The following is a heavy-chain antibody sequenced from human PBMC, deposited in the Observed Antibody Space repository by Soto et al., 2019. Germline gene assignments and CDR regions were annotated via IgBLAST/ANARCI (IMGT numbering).Heavy chain of an antibody. CDR1: GNSISDYY. CDR2: IFHNGNT. D-gene: IGHD4-17*01. Sequence: QVQLLASGPGLVKPSETLSLTCTVSGNSISDYYWSWIRQPPGKGLEWIGYIFHNGNTNDNPSLKRRVTMSVDTSKNQFSLRLSSVTAADTALYYCARDVGGTVTLEAAFDFGGQGTMVTVS. J-gene: IGHJ3*01. V-gene: IGHV4-59*01. CDR3: ARDVGGTVTLEAAFDF.